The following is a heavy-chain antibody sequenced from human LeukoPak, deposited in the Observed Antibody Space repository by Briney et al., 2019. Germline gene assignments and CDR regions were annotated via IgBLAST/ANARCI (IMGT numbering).Heavy chain of an antibody. D-gene: IGHD2-15*01. CDR3: AGLVVVAATTDFDY. J-gene: IGHJ4*02. CDR2: IIPIFGIA. Sequence: GSSVKVSCKASGGTFSSYAISWVRQAPGQGLEWMGRIIPIFGIANYAQKFQGRVTITADKSTSTAYMELSSLRSEDTAVYYCAGLVVVAATTDFDYWAREPWSPSPQ. V-gene: IGHV1-69*04. CDR1: GGTFSSYA.